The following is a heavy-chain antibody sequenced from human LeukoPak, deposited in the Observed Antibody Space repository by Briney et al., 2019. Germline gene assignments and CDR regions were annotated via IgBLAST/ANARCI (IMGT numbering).Heavy chain of an antibody. D-gene: IGHD3-9*01. CDR2: ISGSGGST. V-gene: IGHV3-23*01. Sequence: GGSLRLSCAAPGFTFSSYAMGWVRQAPGKGLELGSAISGSGGSTYYADSVKGRFTISRDNSKNTLYLQMNSLRAEDTAVYYCAKVKDYDILTGYYGYYGMDVWGQGTTVTVSS. J-gene: IGHJ6*02. CDR3: AKVKDYDILTGYYGYYGMDV. CDR1: GFTFSSYA.